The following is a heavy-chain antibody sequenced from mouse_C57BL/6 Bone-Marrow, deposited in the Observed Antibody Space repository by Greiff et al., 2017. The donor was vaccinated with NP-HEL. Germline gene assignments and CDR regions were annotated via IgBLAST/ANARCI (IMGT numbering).Heavy chain of an antibody. Sequence: QVQLQQPGAELVRPGSSVKLSCKASGYTFTGYWIEWVKQRPGHGLEWIGEILPGSGSTNYNEKFKGKASFTADTSSNTAYMQLSSLTTEDSAIYYCARPNYYGSSYLAWFAYWGQGTLVTVSA. CDR3: ARPNYYGSSYLAWFAY. CDR1: GYTFTGYW. CDR2: ILPGSGST. J-gene: IGHJ3*01. V-gene: IGHV1-9*01. D-gene: IGHD1-1*01.